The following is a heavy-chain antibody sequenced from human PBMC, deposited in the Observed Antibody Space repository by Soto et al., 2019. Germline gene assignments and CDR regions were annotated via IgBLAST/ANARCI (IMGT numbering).Heavy chain of an antibody. CDR3: ARGPDYGDYDHYYYYMDV. CDR2: IGTAGDT. CDR1: GFTFSSYD. Sequence: EVQLVESGGGLVQPRGSLRLSCAASGFTFSSYDMHWVRQATGKGLEWVSAIGTAGDTYYPGSVKGRFTISRENAKNSLYLQMNSLRAGDTAVYYCARGPDYGDYDHYYYYMDVWGKGTTVTVSS. V-gene: IGHV3-13*01. J-gene: IGHJ6*03. D-gene: IGHD4-17*01.